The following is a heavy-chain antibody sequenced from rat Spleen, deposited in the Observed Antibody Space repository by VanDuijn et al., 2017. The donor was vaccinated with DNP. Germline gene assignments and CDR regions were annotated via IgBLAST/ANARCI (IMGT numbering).Heavy chain of an antibody. V-gene: IGHV5-27*01. Sequence: EVQLVESGGGLVQPGRSLKLSCAASGFTFSNYYMAWVRQAPTKGLEWVAAITSSGGRTYFPDSVKGRFTVSRDNAKSILYLQMDSLRSEDTATFYCTTDFERGYWGQGVMVTVSS. CDR3: TTDFERGY. CDR2: ITSSGGRT. D-gene: IGHD1-11*01. CDR1: GFTFSNYY. J-gene: IGHJ2*01.